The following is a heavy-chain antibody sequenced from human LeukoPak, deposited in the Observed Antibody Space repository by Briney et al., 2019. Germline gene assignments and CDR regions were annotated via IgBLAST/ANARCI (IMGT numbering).Heavy chain of an antibody. D-gene: IGHD2-2*02. Sequence: GASVKVSCKASGYTFTGYYMHWVRQAPGQGLEWMGWINPNSGGTNYAQKFQGRVTMTRDTSISTAYMELSRLRSDDTAVYYCARVIGYCSSTSCYNPPDYWGQGTLVTVSS. J-gene: IGHJ4*02. V-gene: IGHV1-2*02. CDR2: INPNSGGT. CDR1: GYTFTGYY. CDR3: ARVIGYCSSTSCYNPPDY.